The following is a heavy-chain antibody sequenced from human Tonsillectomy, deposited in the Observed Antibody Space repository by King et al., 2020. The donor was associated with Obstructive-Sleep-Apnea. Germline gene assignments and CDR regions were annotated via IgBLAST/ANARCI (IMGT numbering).Heavy chain of an antibody. Sequence: VQLVESGGGLVQPGGSLRLSCVASGFSLSSYWMHWVRQAPGKGLEWVSRINTDGRRTIYADSVKGRFTISRDDAKNTLFLEMNTMRAEDTAVYYCARDNYDLWSGYYLNPWGQGTLVTVTS. D-gene: IGHD3-3*01. CDR2: INTDGRRT. V-gene: IGHV3-74*01. J-gene: IGHJ5*02. CDR1: GFSLSSYW. CDR3: ARDNYDLWSGYYLNP.